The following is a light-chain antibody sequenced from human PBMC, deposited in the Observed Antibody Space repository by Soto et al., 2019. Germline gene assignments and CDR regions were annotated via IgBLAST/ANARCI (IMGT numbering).Light chain of an antibody. Sequence: DIQMTQSPSTLSASVGDRVTITCRASQTIINWLAWYQQKPGKAPKLLIYKASSLESEVPSRFSGSGSETEFTLTINSLQPDDSATYYCQQYHTYWWTFSQGTKVDIK. CDR2: KAS. J-gene: IGKJ1*01. CDR3: QQYHTYWWT. V-gene: IGKV1-5*03. CDR1: QTIINW.